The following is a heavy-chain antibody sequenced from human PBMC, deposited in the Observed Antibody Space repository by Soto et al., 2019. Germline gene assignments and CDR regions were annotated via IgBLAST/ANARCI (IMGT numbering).Heavy chain of an antibody. D-gene: IGHD6-19*01. CDR2: IYHGGTT. Sequence: SETLSLTCTVSGDSISSGSSWGWIRQPPGEGPEWIASIYHGGTTFYNPSLKSRISISVDTSKNQFSLRLTSVTAADTATYYCARVHVMVVAGSTFDYWGPGTLVTVSS. CDR1: GDSISSGSS. V-gene: IGHV4-38-2*02. J-gene: IGHJ4*03. CDR3: ARVHVMVVAGSTFDY.